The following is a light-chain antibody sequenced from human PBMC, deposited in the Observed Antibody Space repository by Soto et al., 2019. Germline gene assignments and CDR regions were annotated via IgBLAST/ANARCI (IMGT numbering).Light chain of an antibody. Sequence: EIVGTQSPGTLSLSPGERATLSCRASQSVSTNYLAWYQQKPGRAPRLLIYGASSRVTGIPGRFSVSGSGTDCTLTISRVEPEDFSVYYNQHYGISPEITYGQGKRLDI. CDR1: QSVSTNY. J-gene: IGKJ5*01. CDR2: GAS. CDR3: QHYGISPEIT. V-gene: IGKV3-20*01.